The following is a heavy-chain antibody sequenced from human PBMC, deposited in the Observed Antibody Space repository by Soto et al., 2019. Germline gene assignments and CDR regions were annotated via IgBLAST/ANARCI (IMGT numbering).Heavy chain of an antibody. D-gene: IGHD3-9*01. CDR3: AAEHGIRVLSPVSAFLLNRSFDL. Sequence: GKGLEWLAFISHDGSNTYYADSVKGRFTISRDNSKNTLYLQLNSLRAEDTAVFYFAAEHGIRVLSPVSAFLLNRSFDL. CDR2: ISHDGSNT. J-gene: IGHJ2*01. V-gene: IGHV3-30*03.